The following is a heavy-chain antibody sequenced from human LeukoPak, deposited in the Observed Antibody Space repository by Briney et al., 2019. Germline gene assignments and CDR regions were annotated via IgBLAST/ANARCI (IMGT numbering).Heavy chain of an antibody. V-gene: IGHV1-46*01. J-gene: IGHJ4*02. CDR1: GYTFTNYY. CDR2: INPTGGTA. CDR3: ARGYGFDLDY. Sequence: ASVKVSCKASGYTFTNYYIHWVRQAPGQGLEWMAIINPTGGTASYAQNFQGRVTMTRDTSTGTVYMELSSLRSEDTAMYYCARGYGFDLDYWGQGTLVTVSS. D-gene: IGHD5-12*01.